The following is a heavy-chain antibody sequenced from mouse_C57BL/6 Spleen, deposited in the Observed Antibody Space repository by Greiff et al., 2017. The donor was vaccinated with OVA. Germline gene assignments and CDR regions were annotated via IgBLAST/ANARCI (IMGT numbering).Heavy chain of an antibody. CDR1: GYTFTSYW. CDR3: ARSGGYDYDSEFAY. Sequence: QVQLKQPGAELVKPGASVKLSCKASGYTFTSYWMHWVKQRPGRGLEWIGRIDPNSGGTKYNEKFKSKATLTVDKPSSTAYMQLSSLTSEDSAVYYCARSGGYDYDSEFAYWGQGTLVTVSA. J-gene: IGHJ3*01. V-gene: IGHV1-72*01. CDR2: IDPNSGGT. D-gene: IGHD2-4*01.